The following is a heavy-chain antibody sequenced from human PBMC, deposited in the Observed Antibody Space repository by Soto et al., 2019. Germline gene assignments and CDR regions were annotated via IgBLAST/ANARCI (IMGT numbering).Heavy chain of an antibody. V-gene: IGHV3-30*09. D-gene: IGHD2-15*01. CDR2: ISYDGSNE. CDR3: ARYCNGGACDSGSLDY. J-gene: IGHJ4*02. CDR1: AFTFRSYD. Sequence: QVQMVESGGGVVQPGRSLRLSCAASAFTFRSYDMHWVRQAPGKGLEWLTVISYDGSNEYYADSVKGRFAISRDKSKNTLYLQLNSLRPEDTAVYYCARYCNGGACDSGSLDYWGQGTLVTVSS.